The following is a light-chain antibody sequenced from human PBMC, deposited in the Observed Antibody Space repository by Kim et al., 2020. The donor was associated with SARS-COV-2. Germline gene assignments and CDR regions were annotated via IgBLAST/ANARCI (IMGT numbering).Light chain of an antibody. CDR3: LQHNTNPRLT. CDR2: VAS. CDR1: QGISNY. Sequence: DIQMTQSPSVMSASVGDRITITCRASQGISNYLAWFQQKPGKAPKRLIYVASSLQSGVPSRFSGSASGTEFSLTISSLQPEDFATYYCLQHNTNPRLTFGGGTKVDIK. J-gene: IGKJ4*01. V-gene: IGKV1-17*03.